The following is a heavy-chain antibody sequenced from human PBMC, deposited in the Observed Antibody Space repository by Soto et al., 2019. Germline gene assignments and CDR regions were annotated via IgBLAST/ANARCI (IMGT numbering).Heavy chain of an antibody. J-gene: IGHJ4*02. CDR3: AHRTTGTSGLN. Sequence: QITLKESGPTLVKPTQTLTLTCNFSGFSLTTDGVGVEWIRQPPGKALEWLGLIYWNDEKRYRQSLQRRLTITEDTSRNQVLLTMTNMDRVDTATYYCAHRTTGTSGLNCGQGTMVTVSS. D-gene: IGHD1-1*01. CDR2: IYWNDEK. CDR1: GFSLTTDGVG. V-gene: IGHV2-5*01.